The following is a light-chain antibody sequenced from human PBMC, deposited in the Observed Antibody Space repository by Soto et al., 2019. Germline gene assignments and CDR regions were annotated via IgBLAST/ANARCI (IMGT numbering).Light chain of an antibody. CDR3: QQSDSAPLT. CDR2: AAS. V-gene: IGKV1-39*01. Sequence: DIQMTQSPSSLSASVGDRVTITCRASQSIRSYLNWYQQKPGKAPKLLIYAASNLQSGVPSGFIGSGSGTDFPLTISSLQPEDFATYYRQQSDSAPLTFGQGTKVELK. CDR1: QSIRSY. J-gene: IGKJ1*01.